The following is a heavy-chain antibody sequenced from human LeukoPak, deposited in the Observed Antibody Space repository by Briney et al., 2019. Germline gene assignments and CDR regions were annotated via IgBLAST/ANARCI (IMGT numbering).Heavy chain of an antibody. D-gene: IGHD3-16*01. CDR3: ARFGSAEDAFDI. V-gene: IGHV1-46*01. CDR1: GYTFTSYY. J-gene: IGHJ3*02. Sequence: ASVKVSCKASGYTFTSYYMHWVRQAPGQGLEWMGIINPSGGSTSYAQKFQGRVTMTRDMSTSTVYMELSSLRAEDTAVYYCARFGSAEDAFDIWGQGTMVTVSS. CDR2: INPSGGST.